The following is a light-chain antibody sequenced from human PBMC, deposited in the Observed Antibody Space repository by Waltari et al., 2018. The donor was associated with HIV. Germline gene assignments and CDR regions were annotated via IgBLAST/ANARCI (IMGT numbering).Light chain of an antibody. CDR3: SAWDDSLYSRV. Sequence: QSVLAQPPSASGTPGQTVTISCSGTRSNVGTNSVYWYQHLPGTAPKLLIYRNTQRPSGGPDRFFGSKSGTSASLAISGLRSEDEADYYCSAWDDSLYSRVFGGGTKLTVL. CDR2: RNT. V-gene: IGLV1-47*01. CDR1: RSNVGTNS. J-gene: IGLJ3*02.